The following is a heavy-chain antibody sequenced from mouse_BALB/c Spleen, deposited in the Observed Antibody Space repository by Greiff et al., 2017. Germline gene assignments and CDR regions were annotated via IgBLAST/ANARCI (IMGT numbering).Heavy chain of an antibody. CDR2: ISSGGGST. J-gene: IGHJ2*01. CDR3: ARDYRYLFDY. D-gene: IGHD2-14*01. CDR1: GFAFSSYD. V-gene: IGHV5-12-1*01. Sequence: EVKLMESGGGLVKPGGSLKLSCAASGFAFSSYDMSWVRQTPEKRLEWVAYISSGGGSTYYPDTVKGRFTISRDNAKNTLYLQMSSLKSEDTAMYYCARDYRYLFDYWGQGTTLTVSS.